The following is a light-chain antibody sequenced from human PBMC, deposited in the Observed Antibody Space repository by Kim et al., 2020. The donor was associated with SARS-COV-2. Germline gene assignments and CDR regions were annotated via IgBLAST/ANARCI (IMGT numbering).Light chain of an antibody. CDR1: QTISRN. Sequence: EIVMTQSPAILSVSPGESVTLSCRASQTISRNLAWYQKKPGQAPRLIIYGASARATGIPARFSGSESGSGTEFTLTISRLQSEDFAVYYCQHYNNWPPWTFGQGTKVDIK. CDR3: QHYNNWPPWT. J-gene: IGKJ1*01. CDR2: GAS. V-gene: IGKV3-15*01.